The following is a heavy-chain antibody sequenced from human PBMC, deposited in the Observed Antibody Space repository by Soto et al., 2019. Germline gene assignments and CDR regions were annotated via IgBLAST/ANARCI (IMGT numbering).Heavy chain of an antibody. CDR3: AREGYCSGGSCYSNDRDY. CDR2: IIPIFGTA. Sequence: SVKVSCKAFGGTFSSYAISWVRQAPGQGLEWMGGIIPIFGTANYAQKFQGRVTITADESTSTAYMELSSLRSEDTAVYYCAREGYCSGGSCYSNDRDYWGQGTLVTVS. J-gene: IGHJ4*02. D-gene: IGHD2-15*01. V-gene: IGHV1-69*13. CDR1: GGTFSSYA.